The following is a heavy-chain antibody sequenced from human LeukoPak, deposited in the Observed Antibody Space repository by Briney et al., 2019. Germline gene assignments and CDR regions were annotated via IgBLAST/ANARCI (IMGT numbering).Heavy chain of an antibody. Sequence: GGSLRLSCAASGFSVSDNYMSWVRQAPGKGLEWVSIIQSGGNTYNADSVKGRFTISRDNSKNTLYLQMNSLRVEGTAMYYCTRGVITRDYWGQGTLVTVSS. D-gene: IGHD3-22*01. CDR2: IQSGGNT. CDR3: TRGVITRDY. CDR1: GFSVSDNY. V-gene: IGHV3-53*01. J-gene: IGHJ4*02.